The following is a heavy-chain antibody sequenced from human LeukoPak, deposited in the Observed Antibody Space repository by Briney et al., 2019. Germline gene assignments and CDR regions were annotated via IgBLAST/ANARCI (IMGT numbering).Heavy chain of an antibody. D-gene: IGHD5-24*01. J-gene: IGHJ4*02. V-gene: IGHV1-2*02. CDR1: GYTFTGYY. CDR2: INPNSGGT. CDR3: ARYIAYNKYFDY. Sequence: ASVKVSCKASGYTFTGYYMHWVRQAPAQGLEWMGWINPNSGGTNYAEKFQGRVTMTRDTSISAAYMELSRLTSDDTAVYYCARYIAYNKYFDYWGQGTLVTVSS.